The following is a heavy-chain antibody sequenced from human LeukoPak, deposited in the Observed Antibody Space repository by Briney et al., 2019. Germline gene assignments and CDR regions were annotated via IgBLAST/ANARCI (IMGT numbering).Heavy chain of an antibody. D-gene: IGHD6-13*01. V-gene: IGHV3-23*01. J-gene: IGHJ4*02. CDR3: ARAGGTSWADY. Sequence: GSLRLSCAASGFTFSSYAMSWVRQAPGKGLEWVSAISGSGGSTYYADSVKGRFTISRDNGKNSLYLQMNSLRVEDTAIYYCARAGGTSWADYWGQGTLVTVSS. CDR1: GFTFSSYA. CDR2: ISGSGGST.